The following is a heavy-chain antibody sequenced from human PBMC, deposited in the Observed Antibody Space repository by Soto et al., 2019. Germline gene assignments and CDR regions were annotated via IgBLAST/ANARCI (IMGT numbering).Heavy chain of an antibody. J-gene: IGHJ6*02. CDR3: AKDPGGRYCFNITCNYYYGMVV. V-gene: IGHV3-23*01. D-gene: IGHD2-15*01. Sequence: GGSLRLSCAASGFTFSRCAMSWVRQAPGKGLEWVSVISGDGDTYYADSVKGRFTISRDNSKDTLYLQMSSLRAEDTAVYYCAKDPGGRYCFNITCNYYYGMVVWCQGTTVTVSS. CDR1: GFTFSRCA. CDR2: ISGDGDT.